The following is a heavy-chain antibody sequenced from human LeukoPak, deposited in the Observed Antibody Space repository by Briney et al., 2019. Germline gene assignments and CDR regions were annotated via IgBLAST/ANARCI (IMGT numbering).Heavy chain of an antibody. Sequence: GGSPRLSCEASGFSSRFTFSTYARSWVRQAPGSGLEWVTAISGSGGYTYYADSVRGRFTISRDNFKNTLYLQMNSLIAEDTAVYYCAKDDAGSYVSYFDYWGQGTLVTVSS. D-gene: IGHD1-26*01. CDR2: ISGSGGYT. V-gene: IGHV3-23*01. CDR3: AKDDAGSYVSYFDY. J-gene: IGHJ4*02. CDR1: GFSSRFTFSTYA.